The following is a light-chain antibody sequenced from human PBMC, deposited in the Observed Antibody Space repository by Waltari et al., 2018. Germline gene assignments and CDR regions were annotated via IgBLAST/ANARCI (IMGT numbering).Light chain of an antibody. J-gene: IGLJ2*01. Sequence: QSALTQPASVSGSPGQSITISCTGTSNDVGGYNYVSWYQQHPGKAPKVLISDVTERPSGVSLRFSGSKSGNTASLTISGLQAEDEADYYCSSFTSISTSVVFGGGTKLTVL. V-gene: IGLV2-14*01. CDR2: DVT. CDR3: SSFTSISTSVV. CDR1: SNDVGGYNY.